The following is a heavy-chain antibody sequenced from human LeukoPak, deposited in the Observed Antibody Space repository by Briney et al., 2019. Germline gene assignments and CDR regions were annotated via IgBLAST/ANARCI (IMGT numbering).Heavy chain of an antibody. Sequence: PSETLSLTCAVYGGSFSGYYWSWIRQPPGKGLEWIGEINHSGSTNYNPSLKSRVTISVDTSKNQFSLKLSSVTAADTAVYYCARDDRYYDSSGYYGGRGGYFDYWGQGTLVTVSS. CDR2: INHSGST. J-gene: IGHJ4*02. CDR3: ARDDRYYDSSGYYGGRGGYFDY. V-gene: IGHV4-34*01. D-gene: IGHD3-22*01. CDR1: GGSFSGYY.